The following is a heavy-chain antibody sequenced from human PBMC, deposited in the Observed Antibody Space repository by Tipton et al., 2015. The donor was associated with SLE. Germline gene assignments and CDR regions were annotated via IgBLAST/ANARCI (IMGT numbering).Heavy chain of an antibody. CDR1: GGSISSYY. CDR3: ARGRVY. V-gene: IGHV4-59*12. J-gene: IGHJ4*02. D-gene: IGHD3-10*01. Sequence: TLSLTCTVSGGSISSYYWSWIRQPPGKGLEWIGYIYYSGSTYYNPSLKSRVTISVDTSKNQFSLKLSSVTAADTAVYYCARGRVYWGQGTLVTVSS. CDR2: IYYSGST.